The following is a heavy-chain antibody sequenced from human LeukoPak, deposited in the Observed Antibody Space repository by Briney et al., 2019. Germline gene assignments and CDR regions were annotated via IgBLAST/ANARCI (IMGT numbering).Heavy chain of an antibody. V-gene: IGHV1-8*03. CDR3: ARVHGYCSSTSCYTGFDY. CDR2: MNPNSGNT. J-gene: IGHJ4*02. D-gene: IGHD2-2*02. Sequence: GASVKVSCKASGGTFRPYAISWVRQATGQGLEWMGWMNPNSGNTGYAQKFQGRVAITRNTSISTAYMELSSLRSEDTAVYYCARVHGYCSSTSCYTGFDYWGQGTLVTVSS. CDR1: GGTFRPYA.